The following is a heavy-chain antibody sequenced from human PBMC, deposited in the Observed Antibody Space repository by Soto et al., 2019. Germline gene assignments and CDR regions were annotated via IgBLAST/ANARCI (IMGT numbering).Heavy chain of an antibody. Sequence: QVQLVQSGAEVKKPGSSVKVSCKASGGTFSSYAISWVRQAPGQGLEWMGGIIPIFGTANYAQKFQGRVTITADESTSTAYMELSSLRSEDTAVYYCARVEVVTAIPDHYYYSSGMDVWGQGTTVTVSS. V-gene: IGHV1-69*01. D-gene: IGHD2-21*02. CDR3: ARVEVVTAIPDHYYYSSGMDV. CDR2: IIPIFGTA. CDR1: GGTFSSYA. J-gene: IGHJ6*02.